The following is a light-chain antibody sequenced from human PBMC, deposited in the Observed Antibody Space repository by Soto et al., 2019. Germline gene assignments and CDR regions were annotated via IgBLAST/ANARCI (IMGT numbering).Light chain of an antibody. J-gene: IGKJ4*01. CDR1: QNVSSY. CDR3: QQRSIWPRLT. V-gene: IGKV3-11*01. Sequence: EIVLTQSPATLSLSPGERATLSCRASQNVSSYLAWYQQKPGQAPRLLIYDASNRAIGIPARFSGSGSGTDFTLTISSLQPEDFAVYFCQQRSIWPRLTFGGGTKVDIK. CDR2: DAS.